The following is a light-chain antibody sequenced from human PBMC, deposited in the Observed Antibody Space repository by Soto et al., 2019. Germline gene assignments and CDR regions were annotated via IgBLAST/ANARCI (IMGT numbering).Light chain of an antibody. V-gene: IGKV4-1*01. J-gene: IGKJ1*01. CDR2: WAS. CDR3: QQYYSTPRT. Sequence: DIAMTQSPDSLAVSLGERATINCKSSQSVLYSSNNKNYLAWYQQKPGQPPKLLISWASTRESGIPDRFSGSGSATDFTLTISSLQAEDVAVYYCQQYYSTPRTFGQGTKVEIK. CDR1: QSVLYSSNNKNY.